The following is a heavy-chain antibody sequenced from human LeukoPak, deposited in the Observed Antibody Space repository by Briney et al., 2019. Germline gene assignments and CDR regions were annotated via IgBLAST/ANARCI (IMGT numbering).Heavy chain of an antibody. Sequence: SGTLSLTCAVSGGSIRSSNWWSWVRQPPGKGLEWIGEIYHSGSTNYNPSLKSRVTISVDKSKNQFSLKLSSVTAADTAVYYCARVGGWGYGSGSYYYFDYWGQGTLVTVSS. CDR3: ARVGGWGYGSGSYYYFDY. CDR1: GGSIRSSNW. J-gene: IGHJ4*02. CDR2: IYHSGST. D-gene: IGHD3-10*01. V-gene: IGHV4-4*02.